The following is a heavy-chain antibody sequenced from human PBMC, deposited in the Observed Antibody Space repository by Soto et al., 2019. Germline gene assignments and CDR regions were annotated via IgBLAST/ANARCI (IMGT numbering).Heavy chain of an antibody. CDR2: IIPIFGKA. CDR1: GGTFSSYA. J-gene: IGHJ4*02. CDR3: ARVWSAARPRLERRPVLPELIN. D-gene: IGHD6-6*01. Sequence: ASVKVSCKSSGGTFSSYAISWVRQAPGQGLEWMGGIIPIFGKANYAQKFQGRVTITADESTSTAYMELSSLRSEDTAVYYCARVWSAARPRLERRPVLPELINWGQGTVVTVSS. V-gene: IGHV1-69*13.